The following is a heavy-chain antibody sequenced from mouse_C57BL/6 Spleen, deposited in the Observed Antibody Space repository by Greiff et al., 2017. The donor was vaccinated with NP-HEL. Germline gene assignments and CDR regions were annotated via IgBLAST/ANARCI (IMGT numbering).Heavy chain of an antibody. V-gene: IGHV6-3*01. CDR2: IRLKSDNYAT. CDR1: GFTFSNYW. Sequence: EVQLQESGGGLVQPGGSMKLSCVASGFTFSNYWMNWVRQSPEKGLEWVAQIRLKSDNYATHYAESVKGRFTISRDDSKSSVYLQMNNVRAEDTGIYYCTDLPRPYWGQGTLVTVSA. J-gene: IGHJ3*01. CDR3: TDLPRPY. D-gene: IGHD2-1*01.